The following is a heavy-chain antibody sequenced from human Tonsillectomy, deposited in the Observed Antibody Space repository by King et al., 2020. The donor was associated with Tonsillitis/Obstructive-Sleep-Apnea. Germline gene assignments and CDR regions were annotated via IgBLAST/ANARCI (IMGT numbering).Heavy chain of an antibody. CDR1: GESFSYHY. CDR3: ARRHSVTVVPFDY. V-gene: IGHV4-34*01. J-gene: IGHJ4*02. Sequence: QVQLQQWGAGLLKPSETLSLTCAVYGESFSYHYWSWIRQPPGKGLEWIGEINHRGCTNYNPSLKSRVTMSVDTSKNHFSLKLSSVTAADTAVYYCARRHSVTVVPFDYWGQGTLVTVSS. CDR2: INHRGCT. D-gene: IGHD1-20*01.